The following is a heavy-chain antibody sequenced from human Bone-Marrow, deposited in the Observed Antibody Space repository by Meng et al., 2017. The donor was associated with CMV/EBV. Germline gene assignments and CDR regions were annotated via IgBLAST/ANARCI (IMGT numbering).Heavy chain of an antibody. CDR3: ARAGRLLGSYFDY. CDR1: GGSISSTTYY. Sequence: SETLSLTCTVSGGSISSTTYYWGWVRQPPGKGLEWIGSIYYSGSTYYNPSLKSRVTISVDTSKNQFSLKVSSVTAADTAVYYCARAGRLLGSYFDYWGQGTLVTVSS. D-gene: IGHD3-10*01. J-gene: IGHJ4*02. CDR2: IYYSGST. V-gene: IGHV4-39*01.